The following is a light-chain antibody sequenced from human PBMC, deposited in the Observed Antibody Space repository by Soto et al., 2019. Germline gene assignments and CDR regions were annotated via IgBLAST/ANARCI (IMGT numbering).Light chain of an antibody. Sequence: DIQVTQSPSSVSASVGDRVTITCRASQSLVNWLAWYQQKPGKAPKLLIYAASIIQSCVPSRFSGSGSGTAVTLIISSILPADVATYYFQQTSSVPRTFGEGTKVEIK. CDR2: AAS. CDR3: QQTSSVPRT. CDR1: QSLVNW. J-gene: IGKJ4*02. V-gene: IGKV1-12*01.